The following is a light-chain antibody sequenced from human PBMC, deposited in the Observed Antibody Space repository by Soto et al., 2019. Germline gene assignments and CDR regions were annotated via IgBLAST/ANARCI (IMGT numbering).Light chain of an antibody. V-gene: IGLV2-14*03. J-gene: IGLJ2*01. CDR1: SSDIGGYEY. CDR3: SSYTSSSTLV. CDR2: DVS. Sequence: QSALTQPASVSGSPGQSITISCTGTSSDIGGYEYVSWYQQHPGKAPNLIIYDVSERPSGVANRFSGSKSGYTASLSISGLQPEDEADYYCSSYTSSSTLVFGGGTKLTVL.